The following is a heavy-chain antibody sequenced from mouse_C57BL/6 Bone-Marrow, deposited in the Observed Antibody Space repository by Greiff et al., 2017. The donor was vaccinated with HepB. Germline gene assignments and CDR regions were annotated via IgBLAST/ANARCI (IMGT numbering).Heavy chain of an antibody. CDR3: ARYYYGRSYDYAMDY. V-gene: IGHV1-81*01. D-gene: IGHD1-1*01. CDR1: GYTFTSYG. J-gene: IGHJ4*01. CDR2: IYPRSGNT. Sequence: VQLQQSGAELARPGASVKLSCTASGYTFTSYGIRWVKQRTGQGLEWIGEIYPRSGNTYYNAKFKGKATLTADKSSSSAYMELRSLTSEDSAVYFCARYYYGRSYDYAMDYWGQGTSVTVSS.